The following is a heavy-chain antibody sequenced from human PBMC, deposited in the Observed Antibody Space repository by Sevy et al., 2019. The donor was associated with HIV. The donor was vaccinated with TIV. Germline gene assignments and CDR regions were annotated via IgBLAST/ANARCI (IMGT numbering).Heavy chain of an antibody. J-gene: IGHJ5*02. CDR1: GGSISSSNW. Sequence: SETLSLTCAVSGGSISSSNWWSWVRQPPGKGLEWIGEIFHSGSTNYNPSLKGRVTISVDKSKNQFSLKLISVTAADTAVYYCARDRIAAAGRPNWFDPWGQGTLVTVSS. CDR3: ARDRIAAAGRPNWFDP. CDR2: IFHSGST. D-gene: IGHD6-13*01. V-gene: IGHV4-4*02.